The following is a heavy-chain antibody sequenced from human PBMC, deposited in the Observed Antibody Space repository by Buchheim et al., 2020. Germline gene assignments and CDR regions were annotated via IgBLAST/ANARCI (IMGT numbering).Heavy chain of an antibody. J-gene: IGHJ5*02. CDR3: AHRLLAVSSSQWFDP. Sequence: QITLKESGPTVVKPTQTPTLTCTFSGFSLSTSRVGVGWVRRPPGKALEWLALIYWDDDKRYNPSLKTRLTIAKDTSKNQVGLTMTNMDPADTGTYFCAHRLLAVSSSQWFDPWGPGTL. D-gene: IGHD6-13*01. V-gene: IGHV2-5*02. CDR2: IYWDDDK. CDR1: GFSLSTSRVG.